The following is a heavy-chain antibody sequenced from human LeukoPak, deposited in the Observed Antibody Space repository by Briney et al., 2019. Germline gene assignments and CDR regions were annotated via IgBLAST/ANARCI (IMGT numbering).Heavy chain of an antibody. CDR3: ATKVAGTSHFSY. V-gene: IGHV3-48*03. CDR2: ISGSGSAI. Sequence: PGGSLRLSCEASTFTFSSYDMNWVRQAPGEGLQWMSYISGSGSAIYYADSVKGRVTISRDNAKNSLYLQMNSLRAEDTAIYYCATKVAGTSHFSYWGQGTLVSVSS. D-gene: IGHD6-19*01. CDR1: TFTFSSYD. J-gene: IGHJ4*02.